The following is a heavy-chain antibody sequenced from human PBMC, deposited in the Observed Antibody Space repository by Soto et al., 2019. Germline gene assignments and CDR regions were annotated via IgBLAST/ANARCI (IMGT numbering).Heavy chain of an antibody. J-gene: IGHJ4*02. D-gene: IGHD6-6*01. CDR2: INHSGST. Sequence: QVQLQQWGAGLLKPSGTLSLTCAVYGGSFSGYYWSWIRQPPGKGLEWIGEINHSGSTNYNPSLKSRVTISVDTSKNQFSLKLSSVTAADTAVYYCARSEVYSSSSFSEYWGQGTLVTVSS. CDR3: ARSEVYSSSSFSEY. CDR1: GGSFSGYY. V-gene: IGHV4-34*01.